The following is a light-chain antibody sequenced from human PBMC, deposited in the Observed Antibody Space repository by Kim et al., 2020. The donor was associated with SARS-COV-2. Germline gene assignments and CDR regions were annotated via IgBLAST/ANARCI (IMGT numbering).Light chain of an antibody. Sequence: GQSITSSGTGTTGDVGSYNLVSWYQQYPGKGPKIIIYEGTTRAPGVSNRFSGSKSGSWASLTISGLQPEDEADYHCCSYAGSTTWVFGGGTQLTVL. CDR2: EGT. J-gene: IGLJ3*02. CDR1: TGDVGSYNL. CDR3: CSYAGSTTWV. V-gene: IGLV2-23*01.